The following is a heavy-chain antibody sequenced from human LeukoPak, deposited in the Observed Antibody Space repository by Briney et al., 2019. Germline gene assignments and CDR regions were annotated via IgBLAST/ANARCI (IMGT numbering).Heavy chain of an antibody. CDR1: GYTFTGYY. Sequence: ASVKVSCKASGYTFTGYYMHWVRQAPGQGLEWMGWINPNSGGTNYAQKFQGRVTMTRDTSISTAYMELSRLRSDDTAVYYCAREIRRWEPYYFDYWGQGTLVTVSS. V-gene: IGHV1-2*02. D-gene: IGHD1-26*01. CDR3: AREIRRWEPYYFDY. CDR2: INPNSGGT. J-gene: IGHJ4*02.